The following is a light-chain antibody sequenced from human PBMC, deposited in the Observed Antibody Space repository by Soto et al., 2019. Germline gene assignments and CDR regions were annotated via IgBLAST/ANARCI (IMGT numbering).Light chain of an antibody. CDR3: QQLNGYPFT. V-gene: IGKV1-9*01. Sequence: DIQLTQSPSFLSASVGDTVSFTCRASQDISNSLAWYQRKPGKAPRLLIYAASTLQSGVPSRFSGGGSGTEFTLTIRSLQPEDFATYYCQQLNGYPFTFGQGTRLEIK. J-gene: IGKJ5*01. CDR2: AAS. CDR1: QDISNS.